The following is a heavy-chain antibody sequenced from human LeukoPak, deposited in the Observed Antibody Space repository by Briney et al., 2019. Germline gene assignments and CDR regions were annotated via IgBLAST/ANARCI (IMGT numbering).Heavy chain of an antibody. V-gene: IGHV3-21*01. CDR2: ISSSGNYI. CDR1: GFNFISYT. Sequence: GGSLRLSCAASGFNFISYTMNWVRQAPGKGLEWVSCISSSGNYIYYADSVKGRFTISRDNAKNSLYLQMNSLRAEDTAVYYCAREPGSGLDNWGQGTLVTVSS. J-gene: IGHJ4*02. D-gene: IGHD3-10*01. CDR3: AREPGSGLDN.